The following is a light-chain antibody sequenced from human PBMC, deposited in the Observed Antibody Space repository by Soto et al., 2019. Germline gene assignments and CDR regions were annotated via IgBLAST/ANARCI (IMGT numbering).Light chain of an antibody. J-gene: IGKJ4*01. V-gene: IGKV3-11*01. CDR3: QHRAGWPPALT. Sequence: ENGLKQSPATLCLSPGERATLSCRASQSVSNYLAWYQQKPGQAPRLLIYDASNRATGIPARFSGSGSGTDFTLTISSLEPEDFAVYFCQHRAGWPPALTFGGGTKVDIK. CDR2: DAS. CDR1: QSVSNY.